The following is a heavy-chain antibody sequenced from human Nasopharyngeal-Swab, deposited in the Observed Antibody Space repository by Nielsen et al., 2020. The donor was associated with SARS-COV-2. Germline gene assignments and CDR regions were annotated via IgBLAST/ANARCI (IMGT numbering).Heavy chain of an antibody. Sequence: AQGLGREWMGGIIPIFGTANYAQKFQGRVTITADESTSTAYMELSSLRSEDTAVYYCARGGITIFGVVSNLDYWGQGTLVTVSS. D-gene: IGHD3-3*01. CDR3: ARGGITIFGVVSNLDY. V-gene: IGHV1-69*01. J-gene: IGHJ4*02. CDR2: IIPIFGTA.